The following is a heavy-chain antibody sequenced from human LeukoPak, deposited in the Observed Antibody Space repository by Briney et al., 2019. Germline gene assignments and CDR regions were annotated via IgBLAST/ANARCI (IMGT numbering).Heavy chain of an antibody. CDR1: GYTFTGYY. Sequence: ASVKVSCKASGYTFTGYYMHWVRQAPGQGLEWMGWINPNSGGTNYAQKFQGRVTMTRDTSISTAYMELSRLRSDDTAVYYCARDQGSSSWYGDAFDIWGQGTMVTVSS. V-gene: IGHV1-2*02. CDR2: INPNSGGT. CDR3: ARDQGSSSWYGDAFDI. D-gene: IGHD6-13*01. J-gene: IGHJ3*02.